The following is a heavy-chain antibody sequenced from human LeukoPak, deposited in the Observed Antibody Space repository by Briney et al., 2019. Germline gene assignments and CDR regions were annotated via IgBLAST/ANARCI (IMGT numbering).Heavy chain of an antibody. CDR2: IYHSRST. CDR1: GGSFTGYY. CDR3: ARVRAPGAHDY. V-gene: IGHV4-34*01. D-gene: IGHD7-27*01. J-gene: IGHJ4*02. Sequence: PSGTLSLTCAVYGGSFTGYYWSSIPHRPGERRECIGEIYHSRSTNHDTSLKSRVTISVAPSKNPFSLKLSSVTAAATPVYYCARVRAPGAHDYWGQGTLVTVSS.